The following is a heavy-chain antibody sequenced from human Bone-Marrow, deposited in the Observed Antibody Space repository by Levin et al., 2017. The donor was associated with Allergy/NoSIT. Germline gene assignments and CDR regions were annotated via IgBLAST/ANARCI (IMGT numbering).Heavy chain of an antibody. V-gene: IGHV4-34*01. CDR3: VKKVRDCSSTSCYAGWFDP. CDR2: INHSGST. D-gene: IGHD2-2*01. J-gene: IGHJ5*02. CDR1: GGSFSGYY. Sequence: SQTLSLTCAVYGGSFSGYYWSWIRPPPGKGLEWIGEINHSGSTNYNPSLKSRVTISVDTSKNQFSLKLSSVTAADTAVYYCVKKVRDCSSTSCYAGWFDPWGQGTLVTVSS.